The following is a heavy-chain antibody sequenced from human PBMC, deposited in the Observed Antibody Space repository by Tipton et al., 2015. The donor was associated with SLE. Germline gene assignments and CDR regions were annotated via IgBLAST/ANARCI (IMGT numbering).Heavy chain of an antibody. CDR1: GGSISSGGYS. CDR3: ARAYCSGGSCYRALFDY. V-gene: IGHV4-30-2*02. J-gene: IGHJ4*02. Sequence: TLSLTCAVSGGSISSGGYSWSWIRQPPGKGLEWIGYVYHSGSTYYNPSLKSRVTISRDNSKNTLFLQMNSLRTEDTAVYYCARAYCSGGSCYRALFDYWGQGTLVTVSS. CDR2: VYHSGST. D-gene: IGHD2-15*01.